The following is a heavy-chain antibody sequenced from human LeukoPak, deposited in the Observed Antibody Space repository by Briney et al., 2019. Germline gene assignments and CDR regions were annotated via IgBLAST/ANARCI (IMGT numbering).Heavy chain of an antibody. V-gene: IGHV3-7*01. CDR3: ARYDFWSGYFFDY. J-gene: IGHJ4*02. Sequence: GGPLRLSCAASGFTFSNYWMSWVRQAPGKGLEWVANIKTDGSEKYYVDSMKGRFTISRDNAKTSLYLQMNSLRAEDTAVYYCARYDFWSGYFFDYWGQGTLVTVSS. CDR2: IKTDGSEK. CDR1: GFTFSNYW. D-gene: IGHD3-3*01.